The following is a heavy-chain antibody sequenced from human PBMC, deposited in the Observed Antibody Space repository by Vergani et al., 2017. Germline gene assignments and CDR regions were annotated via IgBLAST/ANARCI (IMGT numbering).Heavy chain of an antibody. V-gene: IGHV4-39*01. CDR1: GCSISSSSYY. J-gene: IGHJ4*02. D-gene: IGHD2-2*01. CDR2: IYYSGST. CDR3: ARHKDYCSSTSCDPFVDY. Sequence: QLQLQESGPGLVKPSETLSLTCTVSGCSISSSSYYWGWIRQPPGKGLVWIGSIYYSGSTYYNPSLKSRVTISVDTSKNQFSLKLSSVTAADTAVYYCARHKDYCSSTSCDPFVDYCGQGTLVTVSA.